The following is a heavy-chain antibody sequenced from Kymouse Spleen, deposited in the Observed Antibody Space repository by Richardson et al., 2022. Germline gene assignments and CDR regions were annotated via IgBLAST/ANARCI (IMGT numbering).Heavy chain of an antibody. CDR2: IYYSGST. CDR3: ARLPLTTVTTSFDY. V-gene: IGHV4-39*01. J-gene: IGHJ4*02. D-gene: IGHD4-17*01. CDR1: GGSISSSSYY. Sequence: QLQLQESGPGLVKPSETLSLTCTVSGGSISSSSYYWGWIRQPPGKGLEWIGSIYYSGSTYYNPSLKSRVTISVDTSKNQFSLKLSSVTAADTAVYYCARLPLTTVTTSFDYWGQGTLVTVSS.